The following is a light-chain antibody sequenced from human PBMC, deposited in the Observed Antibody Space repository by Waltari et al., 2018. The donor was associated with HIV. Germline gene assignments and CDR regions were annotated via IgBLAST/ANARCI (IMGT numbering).Light chain of an antibody. V-gene: IGKV1-39*01. Sequence: DIQMTQSPSSLSVSIGDSITITCRASQSISSNLTWYEQKPGKAPKLLIYAASSWQSGVPSRVRGSGSGRDFTLTISSLQPQDCATYNCRRSYRTPPTSGQGSKVESK. J-gene: IGKJ1*01. CDR3: RRSYRTPPT. CDR1: QSISSN. CDR2: AAS.